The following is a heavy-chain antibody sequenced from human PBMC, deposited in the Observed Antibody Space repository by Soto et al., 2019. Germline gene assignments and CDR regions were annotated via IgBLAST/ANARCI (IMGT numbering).Heavy chain of an antibody. J-gene: IGHJ5*02. Sequence: PSETLSLTCTVSGGAISSGDYYWSWIRQPPGKGLEWIGYIYYSGSTYYNPSLKSRVTISVDTSKNQFSLKLSSVTAADTAVYYCAREGLSTMVRGVIGEASAWFDPWGQGTLVPVSS. V-gene: IGHV4-30-4*01. D-gene: IGHD3-10*01. CDR1: GGAISSGDYY. CDR3: AREGLSTMVRGVIGEASAWFDP. CDR2: IYYSGST.